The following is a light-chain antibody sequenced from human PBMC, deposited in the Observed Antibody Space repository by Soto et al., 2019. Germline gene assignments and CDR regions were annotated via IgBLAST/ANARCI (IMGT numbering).Light chain of an antibody. V-gene: IGLV2-11*01. CDR1: TSDVGGYDY. J-gene: IGLJ1*01. Sequence: QSALTQPRSVSGSPGQSVAISCTGTTSDVGGYDYVSWHQQHPGKAPELIIFDVSKRPSGVPDRFSGSKSGNTASLTITGLQAGDEADYFCCSYAGDFYVFGSGTKLAVL. CDR2: DVS. CDR3: CSYAGDFYV.